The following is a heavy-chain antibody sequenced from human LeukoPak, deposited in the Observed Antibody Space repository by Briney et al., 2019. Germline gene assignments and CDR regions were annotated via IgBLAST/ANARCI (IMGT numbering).Heavy chain of an antibody. CDR1: GFTFSSYA. D-gene: IGHD3-10*01. CDR3: AKFYYGSGSYYFGYALDI. CDR2: ISGSGGST. Sequence: PGGSLRLSCAASGFTFSSYAMSWVRQAPGKGLEWVSAISGSGGSTYYADSVKGRFTISRDNSKNTLYLQMNSLRAEDTAVYYCAKFYYGSGSYYFGYALDIGGQGTMVTVSS. J-gene: IGHJ3*02. V-gene: IGHV3-23*01.